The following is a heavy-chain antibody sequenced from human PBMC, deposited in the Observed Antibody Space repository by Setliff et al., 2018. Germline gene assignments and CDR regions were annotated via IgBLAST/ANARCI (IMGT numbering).Heavy chain of an antibody. CDR3: IRDTSGRDAFDI. J-gene: IGHJ3*02. CDR2: ISGYGSRT. Sequence: PGGSLRLSCLASGFTFDDYAMTWVRQAPGKGLEWVSGISGYGSRTYYADSVKGRSTISRDNSQNTMYLQMNSLRAEDTAVYYCIRDTSGRDAFDIWGQGTMVTVSS. CDR1: GFTFDDYA. V-gene: IGHV3-23*01. D-gene: IGHD6-19*01.